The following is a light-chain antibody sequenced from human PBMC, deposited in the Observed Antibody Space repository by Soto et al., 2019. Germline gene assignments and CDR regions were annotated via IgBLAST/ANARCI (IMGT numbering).Light chain of an antibody. V-gene: IGLV2-14*01. J-gene: IGLJ1*01. CDR3: SSYTSSSTSSYV. CDR1: SSDVGGYNY. Sequence: QSALTQPASVSGSPGQSITISCTGTSSDVGGYNYVSWYQQHPGKAPKLMIYEVSNRPSGVSNRFSGSKSGNTASLTISGLQAEDEADYYYSSYTSSSTSSYVFGTGTKVTVL. CDR2: EVS.